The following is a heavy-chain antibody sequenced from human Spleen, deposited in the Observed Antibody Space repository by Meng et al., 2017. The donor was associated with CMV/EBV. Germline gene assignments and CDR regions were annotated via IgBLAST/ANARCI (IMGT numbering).Heavy chain of an antibody. V-gene: IGHV4-61*01. CDR3: ARAEYDFWSGYLNWFDT. D-gene: IGHD3-3*01. CDR1: SVSIGRSY. CDR2: IFYTGNT. Sequence: SVSIGRSYWSCIRPPPGKGLGWIGYIFYTGNTDSNPSLKSRVTMSLDTSKNRFSLRLSSVTAADTAVYYCARAEYDFWSGYLNWFDTWGQGTLVTVSS. J-gene: IGHJ5*02.